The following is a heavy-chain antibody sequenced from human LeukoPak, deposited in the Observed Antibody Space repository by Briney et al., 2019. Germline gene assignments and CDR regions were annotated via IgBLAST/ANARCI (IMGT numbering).Heavy chain of an antibody. CDR3: ARVRGAFVY. V-gene: IGHV4-59*01. Sequence: SSETLSLTCTVSGGSISSYYWSWIRQPPGKGLEWIEYIYTSGSTNYNPSLKSRVTISVDTSKNQFSRKLSSVTAAVTAVYYCARVRGAFVYWGQGTLVTVSS. CDR2: IYTSGST. CDR1: GGSISSYY. J-gene: IGHJ4*02. D-gene: IGHD2/OR15-2a*01.